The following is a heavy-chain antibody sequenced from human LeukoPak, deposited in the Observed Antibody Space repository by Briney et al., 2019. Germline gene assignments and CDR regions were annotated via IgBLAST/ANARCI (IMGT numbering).Heavy chain of an antibody. D-gene: IGHD5-24*01. CDR1: GGSISSGAYY. Sequence: SQTLSLTCTVSGGSISSGAYYWRWIRQHPGKGLEWIAYFYYSGSAYNNPSRKSRVTISVDTSKNQFSLDLSSVAAAVTAVYYCARDLGDGYLANDYWGQGTLVTVSS. V-gene: IGHV4-31*03. J-gene: IGHJ4*02. CDR3: ARDLGDGYLANDY. CDR2: FYYSGSA.